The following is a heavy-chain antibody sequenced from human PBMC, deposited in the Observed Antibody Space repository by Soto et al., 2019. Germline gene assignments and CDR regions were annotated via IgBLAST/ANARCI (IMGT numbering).Heavy chain of an antibody. CDR1: GFTFSSYA. CDR3: ARGGTYYDSSGYYLDAFDI. V-gene: IGHV3-30-3*01. J-gene: IGHJ3*02. Sequence: GGSLRLSCAASGFTFSSYAMHWVRQAPGKGLEWVAVISYDGSNKYYADSVKGRFTISRDNSKNTLYLQMNSLRAEDTAVYYCARGGTYYDSSGYYLDAFDIWGQGAMVTVSS. CDR2: ISYDGSNK. D-gene: IGHD3-22*01.